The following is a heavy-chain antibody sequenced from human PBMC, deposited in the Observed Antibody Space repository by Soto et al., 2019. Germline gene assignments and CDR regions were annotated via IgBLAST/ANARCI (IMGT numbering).Heavy chain of an antibody. Sequence: EVQLLESGGGLVQPGESLRLSCAASGFTFSSYAMSWVRQAPGKGLEWVSVISGSDDSTYYADSVKGRFTISRDNSKNTLYLQMNSLRAEDTAVYYWAKRISSSTFDYWGQGTLVTVSS. CDR1: GFTFSSYA. CDR2: ISGSDDST. V-gene: IGHV3-23*01. D-gene: IGHD6-6*01. J-gene: IGHJ4*02. CDR3: AKRISSSTFDY.